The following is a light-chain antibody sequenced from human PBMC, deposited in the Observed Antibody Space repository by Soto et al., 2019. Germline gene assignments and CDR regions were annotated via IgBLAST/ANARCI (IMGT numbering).Light chain of an antibody. CDR3: QSYDSSLSGSDPHVV. CDR2: ADS. V-gene: IGLV1-40*01. J-gene: IGLJ2*01. Sequence: QSVLTQPPSVSGAPGQRVTISCTGSSSNIGAGFDVHWYQQLPGTAPKLLIYADSNRPSGVPDRFSGSKSATSASLAITGLQAEDEADYYCQSYDSSLSGSDPHVVFGGGTKLTVL. CDR1: SSNIGAGFD.